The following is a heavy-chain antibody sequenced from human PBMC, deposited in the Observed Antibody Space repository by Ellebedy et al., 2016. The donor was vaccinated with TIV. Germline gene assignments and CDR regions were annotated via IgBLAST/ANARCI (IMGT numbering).Heavy chain of an antibody. V-gene: IGHV3-7*01. Sequence: PGGSLRLSCAASGFTFSNYWMSWVRQAPGKGLEWVASIKEDGSETNYVGSVKGRITISRDNAKNSVYLQMNSLRAEDTAVYYCARAGIARARDYWGQGVLVTVSS. CDR1: GFTFSNYW. CDR2: IKEDGSET. J-gene: IGHJ4*02. CDR3: ARAGIARARDY. D-gene: IGHD6-13*01.